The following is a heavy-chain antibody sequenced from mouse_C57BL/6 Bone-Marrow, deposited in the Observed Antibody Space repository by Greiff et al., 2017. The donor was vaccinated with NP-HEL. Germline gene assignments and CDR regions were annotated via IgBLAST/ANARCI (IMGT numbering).Heavy chain of an antibody. V-gene: IGHV1-61*01. J-gene: IGHJ1*03. CDR2: IYPSDSET. CDR3: ARGGSSYRYFDV. D-gene: IGHD1-1*01. Sequence: VQLQQPGAELVRPGSSVKLSCKASGYTFTSYWMDWVKQRPGQGLEWIGNIYPSDSETHYNQKFKDKATLTVDKSSSTAYMQLSSLTSEDSAVYYCARGGSSYRYFDVWGTGTTVTVSS. CDR1: GYTFTSYW.